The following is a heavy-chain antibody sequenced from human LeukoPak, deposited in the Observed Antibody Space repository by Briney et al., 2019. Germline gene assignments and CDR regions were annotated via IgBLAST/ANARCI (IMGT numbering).Heavy chain of an antibody. CDR3: AELGITMIGGV. Sequence: GGSLGLSCAASGFTFGNFWMSWVRQAPGRGLQWVASMKGDGSHIYYVDSVKGRFTISRDNAKNSLYLQMNSLRAEDTAVYYCAELGITMIGGVWGKGTTVTISS. D-gene: IGHD3-10*02. V-gene: IGHV3-7*01. J-gene: IGHJ6*04. CDR2: MKGDGSHI. CDR1: GFTFGNFW.